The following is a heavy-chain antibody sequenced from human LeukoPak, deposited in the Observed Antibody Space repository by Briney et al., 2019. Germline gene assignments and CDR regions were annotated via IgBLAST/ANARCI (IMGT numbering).Heavy chain of an antibody. V-gene: IGHV4-59*08. CDR1: GGSISSYY. Sequence: PSETLSLTCTVSGGSISSYYWSWIRQPPGKGLEWIGSIYHSGSTYYNPSLKSRVTISVDTSKNQFSLKLSSVTAADTAVYYCARNTTSYCSSTSCAPHNWFDPWGQGTLVTVSS. CDR3: ARNTTSYCSSTSCAPHNWFDP. CDR2: IYHSGST. D-gene: IGHD2-2*01. J-gene: IGHJ5*02.